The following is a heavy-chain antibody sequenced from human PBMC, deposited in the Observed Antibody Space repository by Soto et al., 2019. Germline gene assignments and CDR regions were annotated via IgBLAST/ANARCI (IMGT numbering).Heavy chain of an antibody. D-gene: IGHD2-15*01. J-gene: IGHJ5*02. Sequence: QVQLMQSGAEVKKHESSVKVSCRASGGTVSNYAISWVRQAPGQGLEWMGGIVPKVGTANYAQRFRGRVTISADKSTDSVYMELSSLRSQDTAVYYCAREMASGYSRTLFDPWGQGTLVTVAS. CDR3: AREMASGYSRTLFDP. CDR1: GGTVSNYA. CDR2: IVPKVGTA. V-gene: IGHV1-69*06.